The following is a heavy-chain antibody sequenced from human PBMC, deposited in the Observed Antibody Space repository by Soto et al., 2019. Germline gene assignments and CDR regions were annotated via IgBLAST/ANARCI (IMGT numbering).Heavy chain of an antibody. Sequence: EVQLVESGGGLVQPGGSLRLSCAASGFNFNEYAMHWVRQAPGKGLELVSGISWDSGSIGYATFVKGRFTISRDNAKNSLYLQMNGLRAEDTAFYYCAKASCDTGIVDYFDFWGQGTLVTVSS. V-gene: IGHV3-9*01. D-gene: IGHD5-18*01. CDR3: AKASCDTGIVDYFDF. CDR2: ISWDSGSI. J-gene: IGHJ4*02. CDR1: GFNFNEYA.